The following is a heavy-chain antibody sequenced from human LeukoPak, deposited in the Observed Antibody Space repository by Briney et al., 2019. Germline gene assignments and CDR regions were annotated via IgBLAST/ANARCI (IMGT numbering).Heavy chain of an antibody. CDR3: AKGLYYDFWSGYLAY. Sequence: PGGSLRLSCAASGVTFSSYAMSWVRQAPGKGLEWVSAISGSGGSTYYADSVKGRFTISRDNSKNTLYLQMNSLRAEDTAVYYCAKGLYYDFWSGYLAYWGQGTLVTVSS. J-gene: IGHJ4*02. CDR2: ISGSGGST. V-gene: IGHV3-23*01. D-gene: IGHD3-3*01. CDR1: GVTFSSYA.